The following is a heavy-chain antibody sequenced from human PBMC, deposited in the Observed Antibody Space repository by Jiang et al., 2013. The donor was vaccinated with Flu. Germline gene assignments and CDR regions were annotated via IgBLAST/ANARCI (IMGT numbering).Heavy chain of an antibody. CDR2: TYYRSKWYN. CDR3: ARDSYFRAAAGTYYYYAMDV. V-gene: IGHV6-1*01. CDR1: GDSVSSNSAA. D-gene: IGHD6-13*01. Sequence: SQTLSLTCAISGDSVSSNSAAWNWIRQSPSRGLEWLGRTYYRSKWYNDYAVSVKSRITINPDTSKNQFSLQLNSVTPEDTAVYYRARDSYFRAAAGTYYYYAMDVWGQGTTVTVSS. J-gene: IGHJ6*02.